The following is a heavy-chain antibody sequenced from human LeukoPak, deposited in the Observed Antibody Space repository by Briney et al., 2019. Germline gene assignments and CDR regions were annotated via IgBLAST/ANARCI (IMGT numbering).Heavy chain of an antibody. V-gene: IGHV1-69*13. CDR2: IIPIFGTA. CDR1: GYTFTSYY. Sequence: GASVKVSCKASGYTFTSYYMHWVRQAPGQGLEWMGGIIPIFGTANYAQKFQGRVTITADESTSTAYMELSSLRSEDTAVYYCARGYCSSTSCSAFDPWGQGTLVTVSS. CDR3: ARGYCSSTSCSAFDP. D-gene: IGHD2-2*01. J-gene: IGHJ5*02.